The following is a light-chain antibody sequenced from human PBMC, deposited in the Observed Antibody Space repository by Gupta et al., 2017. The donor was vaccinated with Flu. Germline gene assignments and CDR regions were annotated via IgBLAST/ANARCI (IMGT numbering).Light chain of an antibody. Sequence: DIQIIQSPSSLSASVGDRVTITCRASQSISSYLNWYQQKPGKAPKLLIYAASSLQSGVPSRFSGSGSGTDFTLTISSLQPEDFATYYCQQSYSAWTFGQGTKVEIK. V-gene: IGKV1-39*01. CDR2: AAS. CDR3: QQSYSAWT. CDR1: QSISSY. J-gene: IGKJ1*01.